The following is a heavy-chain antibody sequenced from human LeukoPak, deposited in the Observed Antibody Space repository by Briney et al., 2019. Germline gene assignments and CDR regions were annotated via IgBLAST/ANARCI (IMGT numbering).Heavy chain of an antibody. Sequence: GSLKLSFAASGFPFKTYSMNWVRPAPGKGLEWVSYIISSSSSIYYADSVKGRFTISRDNAKNSLYLQMNSLRDEDTAVYYCAKDKGGSWGEKYYLDYWGQGTLVTVSS. V-gene: IGHV3-48*02. CDR1: GFPFKTYS. CDR2: IISSSSSI. D-gene: IGHD2-15*01. J-gene: IGHJ4*02. CDR3: AKDKGGSWGEKYYLDY.